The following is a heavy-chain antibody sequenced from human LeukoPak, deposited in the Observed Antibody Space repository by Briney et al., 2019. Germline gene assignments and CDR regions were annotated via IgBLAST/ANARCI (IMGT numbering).Heavy chain of an antibody. D-gene: IGHD2-2*02. J-gene: IGHJ3*02. CDR1: GFTFSSYA. Sequence: GGSLRLSCAASGFTFSSYAMTWVRQAPGKGLEWVSLISGSGGSTYYADSVKGRFMISRDNSKNTLYLQMNSLRAEDTAVYYCAREGDCSSSSCYRNAFDIWGQGAMVTVSS. CDR3: AREGDCSSSSCYRNAFDI. V-gene: IGHV3-23*01. CDR2: ISGSGGST.